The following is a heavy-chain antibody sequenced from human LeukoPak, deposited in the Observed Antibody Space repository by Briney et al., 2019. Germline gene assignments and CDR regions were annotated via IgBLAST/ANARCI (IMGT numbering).Heavy chain of an antibody. Sequence: GGSLRLSCAASGFTFSNYGMSWVRQAPGKGLEWVSAISGSGGNTYYADSVEGRFTISRDNSKNTLYLQMNSLRAEDTAVYYCARAEFYSSSWQTIYYFDYWGQGTLVTVSS. CDR3: ARAEFYSSSWQTIYYFDY. J-gene: IGHJ4*02. V-gene: IGHV3-23*01. CDR1: GFTFSNYG. D-gene: IGHD6-13*01. CDR2: ISGSGGNT.